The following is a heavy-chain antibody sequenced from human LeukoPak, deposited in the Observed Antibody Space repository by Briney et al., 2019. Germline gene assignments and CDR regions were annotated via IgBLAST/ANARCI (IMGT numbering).Heavy chain of an antibody. V-gene: IGHV3-23*01. D-gene: IGHD5-12*01. J-gene: IGHJ4*02. CDR3: ARSAAAGRIVATFGY. Sequence: GGSLRLSCAASGFTFSSYAMSWIRQAPGKGLEWVSAFSGGGVSTYYADSVKGRFTISRDNSKNTLYLQMNSLRTEDTAVYYCARSAAAGRIVATFGYWGQGTLVIVSS. CDR2: FSGGGVST. CDR1: GFTFSSYA.